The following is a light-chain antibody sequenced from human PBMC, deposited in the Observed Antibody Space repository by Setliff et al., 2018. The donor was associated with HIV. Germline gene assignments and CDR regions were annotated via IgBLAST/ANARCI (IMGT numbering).Light chain of an antibody. Sequence: QSALTQPRSVSGSPGQSVTFSCTGSSSDVGAYNYVSWHQQHPGKAPKLIIYDVNKRPSGVPDRFSGSKSGDTASLTISGLQSEDEADYYCCSYAGTYTYIFGTGTKVTVL. CDR3: CSYAGTYTYI. J-gene: IGLJ1*01. CDR2: DVN. V-gene: IGLV2-11*01. CDR1: SSDVGAYNY.